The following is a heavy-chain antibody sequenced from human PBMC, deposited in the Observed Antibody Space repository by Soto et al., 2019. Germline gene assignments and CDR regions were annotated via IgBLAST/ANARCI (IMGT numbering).Heavy chain of an antibody. D-gene: IGHD3-9*01. CDR3: ARVNRYFDWLKTNWFDP. CDR1: GGSFSGYY. V-gene: IGHV4-34*01. Sequence: QVQLQQWGAGLLKPSETLSLTCAVYGGSFSGYYWSWIRQPPGKGLEWIGVINHSGSTNYNPSLKSRVTISVDTSKNQFSLKLSSVTAADTAVYYCARVNRYFDWLKTNWFDPWGQGTLVTVSS. CDR2: INHSGST. J-gene: IGHJ5*02.